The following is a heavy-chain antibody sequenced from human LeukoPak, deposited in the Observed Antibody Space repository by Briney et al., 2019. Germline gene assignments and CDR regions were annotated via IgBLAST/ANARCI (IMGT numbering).Heavy chain of an antibody. CDR3: ARDTEWELMGSYYFDY. J-gene: IGHJ4*02. Sequence: GGSLRLSRAASGFTFSTYSMNWVRQAPGKGLEWVSSITSSSTYIYYADSVKGRFTISRDNAKNSLYLQMNSLRAEDTAVYYCARDTEWELMGSYYFDYWGQGTLVTVSS. V-gene: IGHV3-21*01. D-gene: IGHD1-26*01. CDR1: GFTFSTYS. CDR2: ITSSSTYI.